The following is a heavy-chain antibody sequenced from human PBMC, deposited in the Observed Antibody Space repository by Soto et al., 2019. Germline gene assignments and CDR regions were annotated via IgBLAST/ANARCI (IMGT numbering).Heavy chain of an antibody. V-gene: IGHV3-66*01. CDR3: ARGYGGLS. CDR2: IYSGGST. D-gene: IGHD4-17*01. J-gene: IGHJ4*02. CDR1: GFTVSSNY. Sequence: EVQLVESGGGLVQPGGSLRLSCAASGFTVSSNYMSWVRQAPGKGLEWVSVIYSGGSTYYADSVKGRSTSSSDNSKNTLYLQMTSLRAEDTAVYYCARGYGGLSWGQGTLVTVSS.